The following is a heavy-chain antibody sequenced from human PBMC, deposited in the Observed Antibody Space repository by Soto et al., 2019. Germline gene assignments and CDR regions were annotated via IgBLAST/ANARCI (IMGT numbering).Heavy chain of an antibody. D-gene: IGHD5-18*01. CDR3: ATGYTYGPDY. Sequence: PGGSLRLSCAASGFSFSSYWMHWVRQAPGKGLEWVANIKQDGSEKYYVDSVKGRFTISRDNAQNSLYLQMNSLRTEDTAVYYCATGYTYGPDYWGQGTLVTVSS. V-gene: IGHV3-7*03. CDR1: GFSFSSYW. J-gene: IGHJ4*02. CDR2: IKQDGSEK.